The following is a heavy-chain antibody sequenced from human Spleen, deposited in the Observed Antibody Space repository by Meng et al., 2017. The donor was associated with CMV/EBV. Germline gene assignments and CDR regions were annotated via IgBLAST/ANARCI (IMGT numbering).Heavy chain of an antibody. V-gene: IGHV3-23*03. CDR3: ARGSPATRYFDL. D-gene: IGHD1-1*01. Sequence: GESLKISCGVSGFTFSDHYMDWVRQAPGKGLEWVSIVYIGGITTYYADSVKGRFTVSRDDSKNTVYLQMNSLQAEDTAVYYCARGSPATRYFDLWGRGTLVTVSS. CDR1: GFTFSDHY. J-gene: IGHJ2*01. CDR2: VYIGGITT.